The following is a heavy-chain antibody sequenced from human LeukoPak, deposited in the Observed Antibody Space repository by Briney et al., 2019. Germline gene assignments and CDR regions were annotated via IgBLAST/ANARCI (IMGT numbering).Heavy chain of an antibody. CDR3: ARDTAAAGDFDY. J-gene: IGHJ4*02. Sequence: PGGSLRLSCAASGFTFSNYSMNWVRQAPGTGLEWVSSISSSSSYIYYADSVKGRFTISRDNAKNSLYLQMNSLRAEDTAVYYCARDTAAAGDFDYWGQGTLVTVSS. CDR2: ISSSSSYI. V-gene: IGHV3-21*01. D-gene: IGHD6-13*01. CDR1: GFTFSNYS.